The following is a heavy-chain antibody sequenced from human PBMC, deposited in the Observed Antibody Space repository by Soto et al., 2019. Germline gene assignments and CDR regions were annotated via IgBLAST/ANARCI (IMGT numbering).Heavy chain of an antibody. CDR2: ISYDGSNK. V-gene: IGHV3-30*18. Sequence: GGSLRLSCAASGFTFSSYGMHWVRQAPGKGLEWVAVISYDGSNKNYADSVKGRFTISRDNSKNTLYLQMNSLRAEDTAVYYCAKQSSFGGVIVPFDYWGQGTLVTVSS. CDR1: GFTFSSYG. J-gene: IGHJ4*02. D-gene: IGHD3-16*02. CDR3: AKQSSFGGVIVPFDY.